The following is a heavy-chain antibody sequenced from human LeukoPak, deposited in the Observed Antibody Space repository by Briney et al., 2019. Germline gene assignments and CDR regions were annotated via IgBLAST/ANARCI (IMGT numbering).Heavy chain of an antibody. Sequence: PGGSLRLSCAASGFTFSSYEMNWVRQAPEKGLEWISYISSSGSAVYYTDSVKGRFTISRDNAKNSLYLQMNSLRAEDTAIYYCARDPYTENWFDPWGQGTLVIVSS. V-gene: IGHV3-48*03. CDR1: GFTFSSYE. CDR2: ISSSGSAV. J-gene: IGHJ5*02. CDR3: ARDPYTENWFDP.